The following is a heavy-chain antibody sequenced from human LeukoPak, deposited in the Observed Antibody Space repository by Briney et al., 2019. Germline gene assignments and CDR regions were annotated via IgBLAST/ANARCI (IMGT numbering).Heavy chain of an antibody. CDR1: GFSFRSNG. J-gene: IGHJ4*02. D-gene: IGHD2-15*01. V-gene: IGHV3-49*03. CDR2: IRSNTNSGAT. CDR3: TRNPHPFCSGVHCPSDS. Sequence: GGSLRLSCTTSGFSFRSNGMNWFRQAPGRGLEWVSFIRSNTNSGATDYAASVRGRFVISIDDSESIAYLQMNSLKTEDTGVYYCTRNPHPFCSGVHCPSDSWGQGTLVTVSP.